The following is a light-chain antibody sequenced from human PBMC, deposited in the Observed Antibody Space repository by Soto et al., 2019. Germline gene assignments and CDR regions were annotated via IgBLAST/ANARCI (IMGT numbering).Light chain of an antibody. V-gene: IGLV2-14*03. J-gene: IGLJ1*01. CDR1: SSDVGAYNY. Sequence: QSALTQPASVSGSTGQSITISCTGTSSDVGAYNYVSWYQQHPGKVPKLMIYDVSDRPSGVSNRFSGSKSGNTASLTISGLQAEDGADYYCSSFTRSNSYVFGTGTKVTVL. CDR3: SSFTRSNSYV. CDR2: DVS.